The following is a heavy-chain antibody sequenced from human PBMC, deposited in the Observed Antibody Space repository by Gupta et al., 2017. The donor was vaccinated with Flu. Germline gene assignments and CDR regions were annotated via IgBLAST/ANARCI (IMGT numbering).Heavy chain of an antibody. CDR2: ISHSGRT. V-gene: IGHV4-59*11. D-gene: IGHD6-13*01. CDR3: ARATHSSSWYADAFDI. Sequence: HVHLQESGPGLVKPSETLSLRCTVSGDSMHGHYWSWLRQSPGKGLEWIAYISHSGRTNYNPSLKSRVAICMDASRKQCALQLRSVTAADTALYFCARATHSSSWYADAFDIWGQGTMVTVSS. CDR1: GDSMHGHY. J-gene: IGHJ3*02.